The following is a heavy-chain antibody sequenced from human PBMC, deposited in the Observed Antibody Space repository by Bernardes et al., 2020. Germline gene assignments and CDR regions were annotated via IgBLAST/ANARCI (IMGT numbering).Heavy chain of an antibody. CDR2: ISGSGGST. J-gene: IGHJ4*02. CDR1: GFTFSSYA. V-gene: IGHV3-23*01. D-gene: IGHD6-19*01. Sequence: GGSLRLSCAASGFTFSSYAMSWVRQAPGKGLEWVSAISGSGGSTYYADSVKGRFTISRDNSKNTLYLQMNSLRAEDTAVYYCAKDSTNNQRAVAGPDIFDYWGQGTLVTVSS. CDR3: AKDSTNNQRAVAGPDIFDY.